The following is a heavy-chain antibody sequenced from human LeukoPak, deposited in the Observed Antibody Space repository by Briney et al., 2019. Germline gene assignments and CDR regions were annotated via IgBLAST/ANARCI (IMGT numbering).Heavy chain of an antibody. D-gene: IGHD2-2*01. Sequence: PGGSLRLSCGASGFTFSSYSLNWVRQAPGKGLEWVSSISSSSSYIYYADSVKGRFTISRDNAKNSLYLQMNSLGAEDTAVYYCARDDVVPAALWSYMDVWGKGTTVTVSS. J-gene: IGHJ6*03. CDR2: ISSSSSYI. V-gene: IGHV3-21*01. CDR3: ARDDVVPAALWSYMDV. CDR1: GFTFSSYS.